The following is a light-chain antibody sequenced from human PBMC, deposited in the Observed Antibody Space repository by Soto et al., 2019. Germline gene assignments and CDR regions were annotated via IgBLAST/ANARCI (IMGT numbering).Light chain of an antibody. V-gene: IGKV3-15*01. J-gene: IGKJ1*01. CDR1: QSISST. CDR3: QQSKTSRT. Sequence: EIVLTQSPATLSLSPGERATLSCRASQSISSTLAWYQQKPGQAPRLLIYGASTRAAGIPGMIGRRCARAESTLTSTSQQAEDSAAYYCQQSKTSRTFGQGTKVDIK. CDR2: GAS.